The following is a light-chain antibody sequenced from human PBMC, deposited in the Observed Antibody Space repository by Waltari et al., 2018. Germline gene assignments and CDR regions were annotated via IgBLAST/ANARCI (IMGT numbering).Light chain of an antibody. CDR2: RNT. CDR1: HSNIGSNL. CDR3: AAWDDSLSGRV. V-gene: IGLV1-47*01. J-gene: IGLJ2*01. Sequence: QSVLTQPPSMSGIPGQRVTISCSGSHSNIGSNLVYWYQQFPGMAPQLLIVRNTQRPSGVPDRFSASKAGASASLAISGLRSEDEADYYCAAWDDSLSGRVFGGGTKLTV.